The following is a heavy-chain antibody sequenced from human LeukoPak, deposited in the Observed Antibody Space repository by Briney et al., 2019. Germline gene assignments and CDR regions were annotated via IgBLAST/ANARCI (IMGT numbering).Heavy chain of an antibody. Sequence: GESLKISCKGSGYSFTSYWIGWVRQMPGKGLEWMGIIYPGDSDTRYSPSFQGQVTISADKSISTAYLQWSSLKASDTAMYYCASLGILWFGELSLDYWGQGTLVTVSS. J-gene: IGHJ4*02. CDR3: ASLGILWFGELSLDY. V-gene: IGHV5-51*01. CDR2: IYPGDSDT. D-gene: IGHD3-10*01. CDR1: GYSFTSYW.